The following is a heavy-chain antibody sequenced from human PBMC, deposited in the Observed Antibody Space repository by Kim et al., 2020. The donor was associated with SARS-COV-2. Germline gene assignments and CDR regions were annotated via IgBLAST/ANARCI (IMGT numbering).Heavy chain of an antibody. D-gene: IGHD2-2*01. Sequence: GGSLRLSCAVSGFTFSNYAMSWVRQAPGKGLEWVSGIGTSGSNTYYADSVKGRFTISRDISKNTLYLQMNSLSAEDTAIYYCAKMPPGANNWFDPWGQGTLVTVSS. J-gene: IGHJ5*02. CDR3: AKMPPGANNWFDP. CDR2: IGTSGSNT. CDR1: GFTFSNYA. V-gene: IGHV3-23*05.